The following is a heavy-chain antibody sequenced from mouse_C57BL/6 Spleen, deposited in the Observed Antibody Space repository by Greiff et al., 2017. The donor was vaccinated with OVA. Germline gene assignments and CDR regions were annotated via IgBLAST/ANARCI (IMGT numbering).Heavy chain of an antibody. Sequence: VQLQQSGAELARPGASVKLSCKASGYTFTSYGISWVKQRTGQGLEWIGEIYPRSGNTYYNEKFKGKATLTADKSSSTAYMELRSLTSEDSAVYFCARKGDGSSHFYYFDYWGQGTTLTVSS. J-gene: IGHJ2*01. CDR2: IYPRSGNT. CDR3: ARKGDGSSHFYYFDY. D-gene: IGHD1-1*01. CDR1: GYTFTSYG. V-gene: IGHV1-81*01.